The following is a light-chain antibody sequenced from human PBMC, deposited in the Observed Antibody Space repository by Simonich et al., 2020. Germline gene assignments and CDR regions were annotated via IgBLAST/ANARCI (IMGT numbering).Light chain of an antibody. CDR3: CSYAGSSTWV. V-gene: IGLV2-23*02. Sequence: QSALTQPASVSGSPGQSITISCTGTSSAVGGFNYVSWYQQHPGKAPKLMIYDVSKRPSGGANRFSGSKSGNTASLTISGLQAEDEADYYCCSYAGSSTWVFGGGTKLTVL. CDR1: SSAVGGFNY. J-gene: IGLJ3*02. CDR2: DVS.